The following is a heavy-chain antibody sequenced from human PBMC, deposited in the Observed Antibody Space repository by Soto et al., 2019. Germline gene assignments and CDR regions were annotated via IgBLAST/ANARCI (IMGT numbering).Heavy chain of an antibody. J-gene: IGHJ4*02. D-gene: IGHD6-13*01. V-gene: IGHV1-69*01. Sequence: QVQLVQSGAEVKKPGSSVKVSCKASGGTFSSYAISWVRQAPGQGLEWMGGIIPIFGTANYAQKFQGRVTITADESTSTAYMELSSLRSEDTAVYYCATWPYSSSWFQRLDDYWGQGTLVTVSS. CDR3: ATWPYSSSWFQRLDDY. CDR2: IIPIFGTA. CDR1: GGTFSSYA.